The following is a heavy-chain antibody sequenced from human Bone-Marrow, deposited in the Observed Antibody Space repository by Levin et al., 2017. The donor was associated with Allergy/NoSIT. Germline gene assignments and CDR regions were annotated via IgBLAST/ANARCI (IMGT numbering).Heavy chain of an antibody. CDR1: GFTFSKYA. D-gene: IGHD5-18*01. CDR3: ARDQEDTTMVLYYGALDI. CDR2: ISGSRDKT. Sequence: AGESLKISCAASGFTFSKYAINWVRQAPGKGLEWVSDISGSRDKTHYADSVKGRFTISRDNSKNTVYLEMASLRAEDTAIYYCARDQEDTTMVLYYGALDIWGQGTVVTVSS. J-gene: IGHJ3*02. V-gene: IGHV3-23*01.